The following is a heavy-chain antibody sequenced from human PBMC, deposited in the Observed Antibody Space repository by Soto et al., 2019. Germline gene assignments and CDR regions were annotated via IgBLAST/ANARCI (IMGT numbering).Heavy chain of an antibody. CDR2: ISYDGSNK. CDR1: GFTFSSYG. J-gene: IGHJ4*02. CDR3: AKIFGGAEYDSSGYYYVFDY. Sequence: GGSLRLSCAASGFTFSSYGMHWVRQAPGKGLEWVAVISYDGSNKYYADSVKGRFTISRDNSKNTLYLQMNSLRAEDTAVYYCAKIFGGAEYDSSGYYYVFDYWGQGTLVTVSS. D-gene: IGHD3-22*01. V-gene: IGHV3-30*18.